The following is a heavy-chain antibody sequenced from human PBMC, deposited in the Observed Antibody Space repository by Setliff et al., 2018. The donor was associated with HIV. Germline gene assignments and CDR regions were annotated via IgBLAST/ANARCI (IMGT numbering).Heavy chain of an antibody. Sequence: ASVKVSCKASGGTFSSYAISWGRQAPGQGLEWMGGIIPIFNTANYAQKFQGRVTITADESTSTAYMELSSLRSEDTAVYYCARIVRPSYYYYYYMDVWGKGTTVTVSS. CDR3: ARIVRPSYYYYYYMDV. V-gene: IGHV1-69*13. CDR1: GGTFSSYA. D-gene: IGHD3-10*02. J-gene: IGHJ6*03. CDR2: IIPIFNTA.